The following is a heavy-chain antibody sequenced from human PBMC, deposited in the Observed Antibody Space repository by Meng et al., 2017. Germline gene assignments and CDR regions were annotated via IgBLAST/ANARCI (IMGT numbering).Heavy chain of an antibody. V-gene: IGHV1-69*13. CDR1: GGTFSSYS. Sequence: SVKVSCKASGGTFSSYSISLVRQAPGQGLEWMGGIIPIFGTANYEQKFQGRVTITADESTSTAYMELSSLRSEDTAVYYCASIHSSGWYGFVWGQGTLVTVSS. CDR2: IIPIFGTA. D-gene: IGHD6-19*01. J-gene: IGHJ4*02. CDR3: ASIHSSGWYGFV.